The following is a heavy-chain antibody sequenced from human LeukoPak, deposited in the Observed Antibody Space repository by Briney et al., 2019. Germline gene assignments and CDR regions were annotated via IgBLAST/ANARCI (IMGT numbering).Heavy chain of an antibody. CDR1: GFTFNSFG. CDR3: AKDRTMVADGTYFDY. V-gene: IGHV3-30*02. CDR2: IRYDGSNK. Sequence: SGGSLRLSCAASGFTFNSFGMHWVRQAPGKGLEWISFIRYDGSNKYYTDSVEGRFTISRDNSQNTLYLQMNSLRTEDTALYFCAKDRTMVADGTYFDYWGQGTLVTVSS. D-gene: IGHD6-13*01. J-gene: IGHJ4*02.